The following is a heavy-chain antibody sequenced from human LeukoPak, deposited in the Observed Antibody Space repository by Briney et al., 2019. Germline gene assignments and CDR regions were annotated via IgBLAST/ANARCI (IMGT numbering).Heavy chain of an antibody. D-gene: IGHD3-22*01. CDR2: ISYSGNT. Sequence: PSETLSLTCTVSGDSISNDNYFWGWFRQPPGKGLEWLGTISYSGNTYYSPSLKSRVTISIDTSKNQFSLKLSSVTAADTAVYYCARGNYYDSSGYYPSWGQGTLVTVSS. CDR1: GDSISNDNYF. V-gene: IGHV4-39*07. J-gene: IGHJ5*02. CDR3: ARGNYYDSSGYYPS.